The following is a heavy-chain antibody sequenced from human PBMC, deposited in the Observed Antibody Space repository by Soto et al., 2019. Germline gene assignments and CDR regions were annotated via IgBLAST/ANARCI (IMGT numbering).Heavy chain of an antibody. J-gene: IGHJ5*02. Sequence: SETLSLTCSVPGVSISDSGYSWNWIRQHPGKGLEWLDYIYYSGTTRYNPSLRSRLTISIDTSKNHFSLRLTSVTAADTAVYYCAREKVFSTWGPPKITWFDPWGQGTLVTVSS. CDR2: IYYSGTT. D-gene: IGHD6-13*01. CDR3: AREKVFSTWGPPKITWFDP. V-gene: IGHV4-31*03. CDR1: GVSISDSGYS.